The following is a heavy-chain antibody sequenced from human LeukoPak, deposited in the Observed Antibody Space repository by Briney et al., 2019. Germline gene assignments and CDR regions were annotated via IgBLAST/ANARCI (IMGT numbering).Heavy chain of an antibody. CDR2: IRNSGETT. CDR1: GFTFRSYA. Sequence: GGSLRLSCTASGFTFRSYAMSWVRQVPGKGLEVISTIRNSGETTYYADSVKGRFTISRDNSKNTLYLQMNSLRAEDTAVYYCAKDFHRGITMIVVVMGAFDIWGQGTMVTVSS. D-gene: IGHD3-22*01. J-gene: IGHJ3*02. V-gene: IGHV3-23*01. CDR3: AKDFHRGITMIVVVMGAFDI.